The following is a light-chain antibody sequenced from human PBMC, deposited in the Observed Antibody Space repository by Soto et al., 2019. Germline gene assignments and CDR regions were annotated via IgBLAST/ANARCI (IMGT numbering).Light chain of an antibody. Sequence: DIQLTQSPSFLSASVGDRVTITCRASQGISSSLAWFQQKPGKAPKLLIYAASTLQRRVPSRFSGSGSGTDFTLTISSLPPEDFATYYWQQLNTYPHTFGQGTKLEIK. CDR1: QGISSS. CDR3: QQLNTYPHT. V-gene: IGKV1-9*01. CDR2: AAS. J-gene: IGKJ2*01.